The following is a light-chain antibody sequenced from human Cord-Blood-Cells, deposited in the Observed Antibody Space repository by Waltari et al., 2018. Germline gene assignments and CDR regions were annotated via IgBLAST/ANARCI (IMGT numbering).Light chain of an antibody. CDR1: QSVSSN. J-gene: IGKJ4*01. V-gene: IGKV3-15*01. Sequence: EIVMKQYPSTLSVSPGERATLSCRASQSVSSNLGWYQQKPGQAPRLLLYGASTRATGIPARFSGMGSVTEFTLTISSLQSEDFAVYYCQQYNNWPPRNTFGGGTKVEIK. CDR3: QQYNNWPPRNT. CDR2: GAS.